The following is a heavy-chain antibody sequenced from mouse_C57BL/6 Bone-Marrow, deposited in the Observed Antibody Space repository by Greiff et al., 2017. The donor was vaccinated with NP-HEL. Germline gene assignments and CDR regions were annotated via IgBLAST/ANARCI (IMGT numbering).Heavy chain of an antibody. CDR1: GYSITSGYF. CDR3: ARGLITTVPDY. Sequence: EVKLQESGPGLVKPSQSLSLTCSVTGYSITSGYFWNWIRQFPGNKLEWMGYISYDGSNNYNPSLKNRISITRDTSENQFFLKLSSVTTEDTATYYCARGLITTVPDYWGQGTTLTVSS. V-gene: IGHV3-6*01. D-gene: IGHD1-1*01. J-gene: IGHJ2*01. CDR2: ISYDGSN.